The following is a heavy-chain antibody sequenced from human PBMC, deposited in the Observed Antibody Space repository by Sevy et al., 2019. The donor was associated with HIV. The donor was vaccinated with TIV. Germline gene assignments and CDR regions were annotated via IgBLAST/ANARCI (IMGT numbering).Heavy chain of an antibody. CDR3: ARDTAMVPFDY. D-gene: IGHD5-18*01. CDR2: IYHSGST. V-gene: IGHV4-38-2*01. Sequence: SENLSLTCAVSGYSISSGYYWGWIRQPPGKGLEWIGSIYHSGSTYYNPSLKSRVTISVDTSKNQFSLKLSSVTAADTAVYYCARDTAMVPFDYWGQGTLVTVSS. CDR1: GYSISSGYY. J-gene: IGHJ4*02.